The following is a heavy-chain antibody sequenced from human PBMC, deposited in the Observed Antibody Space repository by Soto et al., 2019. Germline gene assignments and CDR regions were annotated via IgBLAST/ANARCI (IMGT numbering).Heavy chain of an antibody. CDR2: IHYTGST. Sequence: LSLTCTVSGGSIRSYYWNWIRQPPGKGLEWIGYIHYTGSTNYNPSLKSRVTISGDTSKNQFSLKVTSVTAADTAVYYCARDVSSSVYYYYGLDVWGQGTTVTVSS. J-gene: IGHJ6*02. V-gene: IGHV4-59*01. CDR3: ARDVSSSVYYYYGLDV. CDR1: GGSIRSYY.